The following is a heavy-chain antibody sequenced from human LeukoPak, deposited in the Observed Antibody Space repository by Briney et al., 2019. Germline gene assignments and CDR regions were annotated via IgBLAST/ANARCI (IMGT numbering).Heavy chain of an antibody. J-gene: IGHJ4*02. Sequence: GESLKISCKGAGYTFSTYWIGWVRQMPGKGLEWMGIIFPRDSETRYSPSFQGHVTTSVDKSINTAYLQWSSLKASDTAIYYCARHTYDYDRSGYYYEDYWGQGTLVTVSS. V-gene: IGHV5-51*01. D-gene: IGHD3-22*01. CDR2: IFPRDSET. CDR1: GYTFSTYW. CDR3: ARHTYDYDRSGYYYEDY.